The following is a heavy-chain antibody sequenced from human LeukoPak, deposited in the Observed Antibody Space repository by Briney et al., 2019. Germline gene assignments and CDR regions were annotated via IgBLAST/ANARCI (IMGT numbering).Heavy chain of an antibody. CDR1: GFTFSSYG. CDR2: ISYDGSNK. Sequence: GRSLRLSCAASGFTFSSYGMHWVRQAPGKGLEWVAVISYDGSNKYYADSVKGRFTISRDNSKNTLYLQMNSLRAEDTAVYYCAKEGVRFLEWLLFDYWGQGTLVTVSP. J-gene: IGHJ4*02. V-gene: IGHV3-30*18. CDR3: AKEGVRFLEWLLFDY. D-gene: IGHD3-3*01.